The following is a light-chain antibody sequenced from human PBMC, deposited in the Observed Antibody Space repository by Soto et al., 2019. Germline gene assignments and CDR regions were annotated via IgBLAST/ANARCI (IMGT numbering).Light chain of an antibody. Sequence: DIVMTQSPDSLAVSLGERATINCKSSQSVLDISNNKNYLAWYQQKPRQPLKLLIYWASARESGVPDRFSGSGSGTDFTLTISSLQAEDVAVYYCQQYYRTPPTFGQGTKLEIK. CDR3: QQYYRTPPT. CDR1: QSVLDISNNKNY. CDR2: WAS. J-gene: IGKJ2*01. V-gene: IGKV4-1*01.